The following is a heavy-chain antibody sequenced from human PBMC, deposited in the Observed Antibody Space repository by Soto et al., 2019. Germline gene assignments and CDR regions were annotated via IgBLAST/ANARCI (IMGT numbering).Heavy chain of an antibody. CDR1: GGTFSSYA. CDR2: IIPIFGTA. V-gene: IGHV1-69*12. CDR3: ARHGPAAGYYYGMDV. Sequence: QVQLVQSGAEVKKPGSSVKVSCKASGGTFSSYAISWVRQAPGQGLEWMGGIIPIFGTANYAQKFQGRATRTADEATRTAYRELSSRRSEDTAVYYGARHGPAAGYYYGMDVWGQGTTVTVSS. J-gene: IGHJ6*02. D-gene: IGHD6-13*01.